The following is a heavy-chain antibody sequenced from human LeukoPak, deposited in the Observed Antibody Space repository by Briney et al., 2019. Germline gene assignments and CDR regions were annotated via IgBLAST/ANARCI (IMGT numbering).Heavy chain of an antibody. Sequence: GASVKVSCKASGYTFTGYYMHWVRQAPGQGLEWMGWINPNSGGTNYARKFQGRVTMTRDTSISTVYMELSRLRSDDTAVYYCARAGSYSNYDYWGQGTLVTVSS. CDR2: INPNSGGT. CDR1: GYTFTGYY. J-gene: IGHJ4*02. D-gene: IGHD4-4*01. CDR3: ARAGSYSNYDY. V-gene: IGHV1-2*02.